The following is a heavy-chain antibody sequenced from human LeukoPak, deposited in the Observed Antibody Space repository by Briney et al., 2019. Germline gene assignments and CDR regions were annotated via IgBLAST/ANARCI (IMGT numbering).Heavy chain of an antibody. CDR1: GFTFSRYS. J-gene: IGHJ6*03. CDR2: ISISSSYI. V-gene: IGHV3-21*01. D-gene: IGHD6-13*01. Sequence: GGSLRLSCAASGFTFSRYSMNWVRQAPGKGLEWVSSISISSSYIYYADSVKGRFTMSRDNAKNSLYLQVNSLRAEDTAVYYCAREGKQPYYYYMDVWGKGTTVTVSS. CDR3: AREGKQPYYYYMDV.